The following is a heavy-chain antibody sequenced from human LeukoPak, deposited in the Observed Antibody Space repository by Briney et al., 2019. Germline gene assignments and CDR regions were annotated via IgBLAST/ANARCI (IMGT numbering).Heavy chain of an antibody. CDR2: IEASGGAT. Sequence: GESLRLSCAASGFTFSGYAMYWVRQAPGKGLEWVSSIEASGGATYYADSVKGQFTISRDNSKNTFYLQMNSLRAEDTALYYCAKGSGSGWYGWFAPWGQGTLVTVSS. J-gene: IGHJ5*02. D-gene: IGHD6-19*01. CDR3: AKGSGSGWYGWFAP. CDR1: GFTFSGYA. V-gene: IGHV3-23*01.